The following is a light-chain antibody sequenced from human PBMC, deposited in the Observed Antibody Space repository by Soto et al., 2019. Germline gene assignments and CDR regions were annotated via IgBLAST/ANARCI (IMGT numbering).Light chain of an antibody. V-gene: IGLV1-44*01. Sequence: QSVLTQPPSASGTPGQRVTISCSGSSSNIGSNTVNWYLQLPGTAPKLLLYSNNQRPSGVPDRFSGSKSGTSASPAIRGLQSEDEADYYCAAWDDSLNGHVVFGGGTKVTVL. CDR1: SSNIGSNT. J-gene: IGLJ2*01. CDR2: SNN. CDR3: AAWDDSLNGHVV.